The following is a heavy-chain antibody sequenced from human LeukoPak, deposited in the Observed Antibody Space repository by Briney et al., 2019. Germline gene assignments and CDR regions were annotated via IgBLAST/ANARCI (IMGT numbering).Heavy chain of an antibody. Sequence: PGGSLRLSCAASGFTFSSYAMSWVRQAPGKGLEWVSSISSSSSYIYYADSVKGRFTISRDNAKNSLYLQMNSLRAEDTAVYYCASEGQGSYLLRDYWGQGTLVTVSS. CDR1: GFTFSSYA. V-gene: IGHV3-21*01. CDR3: ASEGQGSYLLRDY. D-gene: IGHD3-16*02. J-gene: IGHJ4*02. CDR2: ISSSSSYI.